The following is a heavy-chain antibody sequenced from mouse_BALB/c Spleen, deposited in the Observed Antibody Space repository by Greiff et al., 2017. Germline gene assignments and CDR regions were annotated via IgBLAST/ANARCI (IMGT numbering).Heavy chain of an antibody. J-gene: IGHJ4*01. CDR3: ARAMDY. CDR1: GYTFTDYY. V-gene: IGHV1-19*01. CDR2: VNPYNGGT. Sequence: EVQLQESGPELVKPGASVKMSCKASGYTFTDYYMDWVKQSHGESFEWIGRVNPYNGGTSYNQKFKGKATLTVDKSSSTAYMELNSLTSEDSAVYYCARAMDYWGQGTSVTVSS.